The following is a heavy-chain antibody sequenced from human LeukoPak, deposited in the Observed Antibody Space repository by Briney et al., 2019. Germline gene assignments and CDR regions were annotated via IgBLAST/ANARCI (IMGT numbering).Heavy chain of an antibody. D-gene: IGHD2-2*01. V-gene: IGHV3-43*02. CDR3: AKGMIDIVVVPAASTLVG. CDR1: GFTFGSYA. CDR2: ISGDGGST. Sequence: QPGGSLRLSCAASGFTFGSYAMSWVRQAPGKGLEWVSAISGDGGSTYYADSVKGRFTISRDNSKNSLYLQMNSLRTEDTALYYCAKGMIDIVVVPAASTLVGWGQGTLVTVSS. J-gene: IGHJ4*02.